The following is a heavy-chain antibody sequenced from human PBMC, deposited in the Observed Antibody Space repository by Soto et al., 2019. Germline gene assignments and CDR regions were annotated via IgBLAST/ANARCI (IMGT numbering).Heavy chain of an antibody. Sequence: QVQLVESGGGVVQPGRSLRLSCAASGFTFSSYGMHWVRQAPGKGLEWVAVISYDGSNKYYADSVKGRFTISRDNSKNTLYLQMNSLRAEDTAVYYCAKEMMVPAALRGMDVWGQGTTVTVSS. CDR2: ISYDGSNK. CDR3: AKEMMVPAALRGMDV. V-gene: IGHV3-30*18. CDR1: GFTFSSYG. J-gene: IGHJ6*02. D-gene: IGHD2-2*01.